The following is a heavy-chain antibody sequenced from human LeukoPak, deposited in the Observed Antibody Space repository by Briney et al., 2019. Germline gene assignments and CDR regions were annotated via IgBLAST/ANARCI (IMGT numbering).Heavy chain of an antibody. CDR2: ISGSGGST. J-gene: IGHJ4*02. CDR1: GFTFSSYG. Sequence: GGTLRLSCAASGFTFSSYGMSWVRQAPGKGLEWVSAISGSGGSTYYADSVKGRFTISRDNSKNTLYLQMNSLRAEDTAVYYCAKEGGRTYYYDKVRGGDFDYWGQGTLVTVSS. V-gene: IGHV3-23*01. CDR3: AKEGGRTYYYDKVRGGDFDY. D-gene: IGHD3-22*01.